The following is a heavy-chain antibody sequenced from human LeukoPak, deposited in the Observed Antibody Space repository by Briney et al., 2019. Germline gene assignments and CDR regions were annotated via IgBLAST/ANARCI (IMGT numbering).Heavy chain of an antibody. D-gene: IGHD3-10*01. CDR1: GFTFSSYG. CDR2: ISYDGSNK. CDR3: ARDRGYYGSGHGMDV. J-gene: IGHJ6*02. V-gene: IGHV3-30*03. Sequence: PGGSLRLSCAASGFTFSSYGMHWVRQAPGKGLEWVAVISYDGSNKYYADSVKGRFTIPRDNSKNSLYLQMNSLRAEDTAVYYCARDRGYYGSGHGMDVWGQGTTVTVSS.